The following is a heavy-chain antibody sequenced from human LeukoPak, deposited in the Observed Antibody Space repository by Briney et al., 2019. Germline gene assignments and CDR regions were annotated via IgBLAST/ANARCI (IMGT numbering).Heavy chain of an antibody. CDR2: IRSKAYGGTT. CDR1: GFTFGDYA. CDR3: TRDPYYYDSSGYYY. V-gene: IGHV3-49*04. J-gene: IGHJ4*02. D-gene: IGHD3-22*01. Sequence: SGGSLRLSCTASGFTFGDYAMSWVRQAPGKGLEWVGFIRSKAYGGTTEYAASVQGRFTISRDDSKSIAYLQMNSLKTEDTAVYYCTRDPYYYDSSGYYYWGQGTLVTVSS.